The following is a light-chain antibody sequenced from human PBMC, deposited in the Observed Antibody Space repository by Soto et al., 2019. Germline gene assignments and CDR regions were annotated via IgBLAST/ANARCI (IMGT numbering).Light chain of an antibody. CDR3: QQYDTPPIT. CDR1: EDIKTY. Sequence: DIQMTLSPSSLSASVGDRVTITCQASEDIKTYLNWYQQKSGTAPKLLIYDVSNLEEGVPSRFSGSGSGADFTLAISSLQPEDVATYYCQQYDTPPITFGGGTKVEV. CDR2: DVS. J-gene: IGKJ4*01. V-gene: IGKV1-33*01.